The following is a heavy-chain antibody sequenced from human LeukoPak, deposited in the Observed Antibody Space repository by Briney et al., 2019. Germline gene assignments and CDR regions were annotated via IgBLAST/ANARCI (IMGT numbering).Heavy chain of an antibody. J-gene: IGHJ4*02. Sequence: PGGSLRLSCVASGFTFSSSWIHWVRQVPGKGLVWVSRLNTDGSNTAYADSVEGRFTLSSDNAKNTVYLQMNSLRAEDTGAYYCARGAIAPDNWGQGTLVIVSS. CDR1: GFTFSSSW. V-gene: IGHV3-74*01. CDR3: ARGAIAPDN. D-gene: IGHD2-21*01. CDR2: LNTDGSNT.